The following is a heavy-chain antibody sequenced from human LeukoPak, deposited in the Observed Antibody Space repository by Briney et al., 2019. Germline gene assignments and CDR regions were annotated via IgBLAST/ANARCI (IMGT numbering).Heavy chain of an antibody. J-gene: IGHJ4*02. D-gene: IGHD1-26*01. V-gene: IGHV3-23*01. Sequence: GGSLRLSCAASGFTFSSYAMTWVRQAPGKGLEWVSGISTSGGSTYYADSVKGRFTISRDNSKNTLYLQMNSLRAEDTAVYYCARDDGSYSRSPGFDYWGQGTLVTVSS. CDR2: ISTSGGST. CDR3: ARDDGSYSRSPGFDY. CDR1: GFTFSSYA.